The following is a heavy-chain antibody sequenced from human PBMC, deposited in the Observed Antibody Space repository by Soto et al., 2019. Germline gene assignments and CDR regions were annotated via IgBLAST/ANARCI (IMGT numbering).Heavy chain of an antibody. V-gene: IGHV4-59*01. CDR3: AKGAGRDGYNTA. CDR2: IFYTGIT. CDR1: GDSITSSY. J-gene: IGHJ4*02. D-gene: IGHD5-12*01. Sequence: QVQLQQSGPGLMKPSETLSLTCTVSGDSITSSYWSWFRQPPGKGLEYIGFIFYTGITSYNPSLKSRDTISMNTSKNQFFLSLTSVTAADTAVYYCAKGAGRDGYNTARGQGTLVTVS.